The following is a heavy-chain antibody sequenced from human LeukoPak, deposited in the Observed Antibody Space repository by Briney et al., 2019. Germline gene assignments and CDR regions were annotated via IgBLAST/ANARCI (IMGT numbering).Heavy chain of an antibody. V-gene: IGHV4-61*01. CDR1: GGSVSSGSYY. J-gene: IGHJ3*02. CDR2: IYNSGTT. CDR3: ARTVFEAFDI. Sequence: PSETLSLTCNVSGGSVSSGSYYWSWIRQPPGKGLEWIGYIYNSGTTNYNPSLKSRVTISVDSSKNQFSLKLSSVTAADTAVYYCARTVFEAFDIWGQGTMVTVSS.